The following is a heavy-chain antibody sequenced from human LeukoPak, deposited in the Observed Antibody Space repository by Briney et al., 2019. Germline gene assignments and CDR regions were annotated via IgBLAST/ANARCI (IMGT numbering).Heavy chain of an antibody. CDR2: IYSGGST. CDR3: ARARRWLHPFGY. V-gene: IGHV3-53*01. D-gene: IGHD5-24*01. J-gene: IGHJ4*02. Sequence: GGSLRLSCAASGFTVSSNYMSWVRQAPGKGLEWVSVIYSGGSTYYADSVKGRFTISRDNSKNTLYLQMNSLRAEDTAVYYCARARRWLHPFGYWGQGTLVTVSS. CDR1: GFTVSSNY.